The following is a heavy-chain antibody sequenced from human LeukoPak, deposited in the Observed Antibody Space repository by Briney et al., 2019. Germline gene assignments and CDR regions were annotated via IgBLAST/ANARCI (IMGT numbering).Heavy chain of an antibody. CDR1: GFTFSDHY. V-gene: IGHV3-11*01. Sequence: GGSLRLSCAASGFTFSDHYVNWIRQAPGKGLEWVSYISSNSRTISYADSVKGRFTISRDNAKNSLFLQMNSLRAEDTAVYYCARDMSYDSSAYHHYYFDYWGQGTLVTVSS. J-gene: IGHJ4*02. CDR2: ISSNSRTI. D-gene: IGHD3-22*01. CDR3: ARDMSYDSSAYHHYYFDY.